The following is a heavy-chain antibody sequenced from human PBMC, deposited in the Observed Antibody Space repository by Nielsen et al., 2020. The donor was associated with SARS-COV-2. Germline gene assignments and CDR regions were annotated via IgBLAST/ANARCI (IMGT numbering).Heavy chain of an antibody. V-gene: IGHV4-39*01. CDR3: ARGGRYCSSTSCYTYYYYGMDV. Sequence: SETLSLTCTVSGGSISSSSYYWGWIRQPPGKGLEWIGSIYYSGSTYYNPSLKSRVTISVDTSKNQFSLKLSSVTAADTAVYYCARGGRYCSSTSCYTYYYYGMDVWGQGTTVTVSS. CDR2: IYYSGST. CDR1: GGSISSSSYY. D-gene: IGHD2-2*02. J-gene: IGHJ6*02.